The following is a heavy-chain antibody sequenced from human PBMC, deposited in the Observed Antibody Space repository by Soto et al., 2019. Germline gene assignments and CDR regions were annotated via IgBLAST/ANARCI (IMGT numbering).Heavy chain of an antibody. J-gene: IGHJ5*02. CDR3: ARERRSPNWFDP. CDR2: IYYSGST. D-gene: IGHD6-6*01. V-gene: IGHV4-61*01. CDR1: GGSVMSGSYY. Sequence: PAETLPLTCTVSGGSVMSGSYYGSWRREPPGKGLEWIGYIYYSGSTNYNPSLKSRVTISVDTSKNQFSLKLSSVTAADTSVYYCARERRSPNWFDPWGQGTLVTVS.